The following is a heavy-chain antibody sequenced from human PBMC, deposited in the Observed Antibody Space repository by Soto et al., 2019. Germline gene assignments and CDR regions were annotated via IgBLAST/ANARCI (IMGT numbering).Heavy chain of an antibody. J-gene: IGHJ4*02. CDR1: GFTFSSYS. D-gene: IGHD6-19*01. V-gene: IGHV3-48*02. CDR2: ISSSSSTI. CDR3: ARDGLWFEQWLCFDY. Sequence: GGSLRLSCAASGFTFSSYSMNWVRQAPGKGLEWVSYISSSSSTIYYADSVKGRFTISRDNAKNPLYLQMNSLRDEDTAVYYCARDGLWFEQWLCFDYWGQGTLVTVSS.